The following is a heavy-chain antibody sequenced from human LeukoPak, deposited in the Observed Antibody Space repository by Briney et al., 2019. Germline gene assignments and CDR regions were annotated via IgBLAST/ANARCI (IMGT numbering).Heavy chain of an antibody. D-gene: IGHD1-7*01. J-gene: IGHJ5*02. CDR1: GNSFTNYW. Sequence: GESLKISCKGSGNSFTNYWIGWVRQMPGKGLGWMGIIYPGNSDTRFSTSFQGQVTISGDNSNSTAYLKGSSLKASDTAMYYCGRLNWNYVIGGPDWFDPWGQGTLVTVSS. CDR2: IYPGNSDT. CDR3: GRLNWNYVIGGPDWFDP. V-gene: IGHV5-51*01.